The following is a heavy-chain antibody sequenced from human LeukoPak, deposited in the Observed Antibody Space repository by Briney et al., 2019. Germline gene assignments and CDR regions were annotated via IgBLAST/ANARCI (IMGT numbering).Heavy chain of an antibody. V-gene: IGHV1-24*01. CDR3: ATGESSPDFNYYGMDV. D-gene: IGHD6-13*01. CDR1: GYTLTELS. Sequence: VASVKVSCKVSGYTLTELSMHWVRQAPGKGLEWMGGFDPEDGGTIYAQKFQGRVTMTEDTSTDTAYMELSSLRSEDTAVYYCATGESSPDFNYYGMDVWGQGTTVTVSS. J-gene: IGHJ6*02. CDR2: FDPEDGGT.